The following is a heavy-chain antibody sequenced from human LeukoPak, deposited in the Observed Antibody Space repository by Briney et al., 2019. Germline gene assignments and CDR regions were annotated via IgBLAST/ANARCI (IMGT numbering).Heavy chain of an antibody. Sequence: GGSLRLSCVASGFTFSSYAMHWVRQAPWKGLEWVSVIYSGGSTYYADSVKGRFTISRDNSKNTLYLQMNSLRAEDTAVYYCARDHYNNWNDWPDPFDIRGQGTMVTVSS. V-gene: IGHV3-53*01. CDR1: GFTFSSYA. CDR2: IYSGGST. CDR3: ARDHYNNWNDWPDPFDI. J-gene: IGHJ3*02. D-gene: IGHD1-20*01.